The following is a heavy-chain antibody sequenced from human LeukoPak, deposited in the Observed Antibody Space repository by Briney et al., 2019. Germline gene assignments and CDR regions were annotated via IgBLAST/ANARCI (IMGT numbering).Heavy chain of an antibody. CDR2: IYTSGST. CDR1: GDSISNNNW. Sequence: SETLSLTCAVSGDSISNNNWWSWVRQPPGKGLEWIGRIYTSGSTNYNPSLKSRVTMSVDTSKNQFSLKLSSVTAADTAVYYCARDTRLDKYGSGSYSWFDPWGQGTLVTVSS. J-gene: IGHJ5*02. CDR3: ARDTRLDKYGSGSYSWFDP. V-gene: IGHV4-4*02. D-gene: IGHD3-10*01.